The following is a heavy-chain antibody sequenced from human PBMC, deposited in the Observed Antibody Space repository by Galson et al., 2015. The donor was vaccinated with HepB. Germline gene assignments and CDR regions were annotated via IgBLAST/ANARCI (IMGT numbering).Heavy chain of an antibody. J-gene: IGHJ4*02. D-gene: IGHD4-17*01. CDR1: GFTVSSNY. CDR2: IYSGGST. CDR3: ARDGGVDYGDCLYY. V-gene: IGHV3-66*01. Sequence: SLRLSCAASGFTVSSNYMGWVRQAPGKGLEWVSVIYSGGSTYYADSVKGRFTISRDNSKNTLYLQMNSLRAEDTAVYYCARDGGVDYGDCLYYWGQGTLVTVSS.